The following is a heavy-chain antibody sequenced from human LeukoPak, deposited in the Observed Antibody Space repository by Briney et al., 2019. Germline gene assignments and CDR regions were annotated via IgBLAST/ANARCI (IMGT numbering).Heavy chain of an antibody. CDR1: GITFSRFW. CDR3: ASGLELDY. V-gene: IGHV3-7*03. CDR2: INQDGSEK. Sequence: GGSLRLSCAASGITFSRFWMSWVRQAPGKGLQWVANINQDGSEKHYVNSVKGRFTISRDNAKNSLYLQMNSLRAEDTAVYYCASGLELDYWGQGTLVTVSS. J-gene: IGHJ4*02.